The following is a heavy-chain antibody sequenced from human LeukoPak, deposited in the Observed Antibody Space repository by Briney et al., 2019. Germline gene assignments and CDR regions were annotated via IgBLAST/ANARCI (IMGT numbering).Heavy chain of an antibody. D-gene: IGHD4-17*01. CDR3: AKDKESGDYGYYYAMDV. J-gene: IGHJ6*02. V-gene: IGHV3-9*01. CDR1: GFTFDDYA. Sequence: PGRSLRLSCAASGFTFDDYAMQWVRQAPGKGLEWVSSISWNNGNIGYADSVKGRVTISRDNAKNSLYLQMNSLRAEDTAMYYCAKDKESGDYGYYYAMDVWGQGTTVTVSS. CDR2: ISWNNGNI.